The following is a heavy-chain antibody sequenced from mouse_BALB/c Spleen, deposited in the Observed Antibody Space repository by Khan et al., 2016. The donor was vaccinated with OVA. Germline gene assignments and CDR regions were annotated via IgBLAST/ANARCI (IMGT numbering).Heavy chain of an antibody. V-gene: IGHV3-2*02. CDR1: GYSITSDYA. CDR2: ISYSGST. CDR3: ARSIMAN. Sequence: DVHLVESGPGLVKPSQSLSLTCTVTGYSITSDYAWNWIRQFTGNKLEWMGYISYSGSTSYNPSLKSRISITRDKSKNQFFLQLNSVTTEDTATYYCARSIMANWGQGTTLTVSS. J-gene: IGHJ2*01.